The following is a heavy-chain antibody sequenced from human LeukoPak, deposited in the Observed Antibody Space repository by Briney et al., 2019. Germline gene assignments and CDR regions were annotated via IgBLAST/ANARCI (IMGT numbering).Heavy chain of an antibody. D-gene: IGHD3-22*01. CDR1: GGSISSYY. V-gene: IGHV4-59*01. CDR3: ARDSSGSSDAFDI. J-gene: IGHJ3*02. Sequence: SETLSLTCTVSGGSISSYYWSWIRQPPGKGLEWIGYIYYSGSTNYNPSLKSRVTISVDTSKNQFSLKLSSVTAADTAVYYCARDSSGSSDAFDIWGQGTMVTVSS. CDR2: IYYSGST.